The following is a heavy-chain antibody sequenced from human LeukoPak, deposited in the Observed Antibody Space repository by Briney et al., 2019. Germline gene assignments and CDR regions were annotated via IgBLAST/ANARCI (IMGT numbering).Heavy chain of an antibody. V-gene: IGHV4-39*07. J-gene: IGHJ4*02. CDR1: GGSISSSSYY. D-gene: IGHD6-13*01. CDR3: ARGLIAAAGTTVFDY. CDR2: IYYSGST. Sequence: SETLSLTCTVSGGSISSSSYYWGWIRQPPGKGLEWIGSIYYSGSTYYNPSLKSRVTISVDTSKNQFSLKLSSVTAADTAVYYCARGLIAAAGTTVFDYWGQGTLVTVSS.